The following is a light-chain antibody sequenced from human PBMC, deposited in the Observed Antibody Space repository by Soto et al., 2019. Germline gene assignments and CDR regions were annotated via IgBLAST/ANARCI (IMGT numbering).Light chain of an antibody. V-gene: IGKV3-20*01. CDR2: GAS. CDR1: QSVSSSY. Sequence: ESVLTQSPGTLSLSPGEKATLSCRASQSVSSSYLAWYQQKPGQAPRLLIYGASSRATGIPDRFSGSGSGTDFTLTVSRLGAEDFAVYYCQQFGSSAWTVGQGTKVES. CDR3: QQFGSSAWT. J-gene: IGKJ1*01.